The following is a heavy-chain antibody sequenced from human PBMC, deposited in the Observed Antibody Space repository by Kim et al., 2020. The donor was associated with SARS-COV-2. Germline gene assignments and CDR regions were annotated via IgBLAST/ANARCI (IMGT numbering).Heavy chain of an antibody. Sequence: SETLSLTCTVSGGSISSYYWSWIRQPPGKGLEWIGYIYYSGSTNYNPSLKSRVTISVDTSKNQFSLKLSSVTAADTAVYYCARVLLELRPCCYYYGMDVWGQGTTVTVSS. CDR2: IYYSGST. J-gene: IGHJ6*02. D-gene: IGHD1-7*01. V-gene: IGHV4-59*13. CDR3: ARVLLELRPCCYYYGMDV. CDR1: GGSISSYY.